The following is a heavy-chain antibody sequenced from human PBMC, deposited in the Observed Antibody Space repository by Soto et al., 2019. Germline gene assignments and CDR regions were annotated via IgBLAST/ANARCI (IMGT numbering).Heavy chain of an antibody. D-gene: IGHD2-15*01. V-gene: IGHV3-23*01. CDR1: GFTFSSYY. CDR2: ISNTGSRT. Sequence: EVHLLESGGRLVQPGGSLRLSCAASGFTFSSYYLSWVRQAPGKGLEWVSHISNTGSRTNYADSVKGRFTISRDNSRSTMSVEMNSLRAADTAIYYCVRVVLDATPGFDSWGQGTLVTVSS. J-gene: IGHJ4*02. CDR3: VRVVLDATPGFDS.